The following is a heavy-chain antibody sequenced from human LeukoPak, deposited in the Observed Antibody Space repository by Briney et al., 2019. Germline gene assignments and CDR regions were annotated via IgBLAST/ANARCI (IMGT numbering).Heavy chain of an antibody. Sequence: SVKVSCKASGGTFSSYAISWVRQAPGQGLEWMGRIIPIFGTANYAQKFQGRVTMTRNTSISTAYMELSSLRSEDTAVYYCARGVAAALDYWGQGTLGTVSS. J-gene: IGHJ4*02. CDR3: ARGVAAALDY. D-gene: IGHD6-13*01. CDR1: GGTFSSYA. CDR2: IIPIFGTA. V-gene: IGHV1-69*05.